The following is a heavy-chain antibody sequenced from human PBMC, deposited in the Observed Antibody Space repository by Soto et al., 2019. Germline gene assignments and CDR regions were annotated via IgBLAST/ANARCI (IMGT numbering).Heavy chain of an antibody. CDR1: GFTVSSYS. D-gene: IGHD2-2*01. CDR3: ARDRYTHPYCSSTSCPRDDFDY. Sequence: GGSLRLSCAASGFTVSSYSMNWVRQAPGKGLEWVSSISSSSSYIYYADSVKGRFTISRDNAKNSLYLQMNSLRAEDTAVYYCARDRYTHPYCSSTSCPRDDFDYWGQGTLVTVSS. J-gene: IGHJ4*02. V-gene: IGHV3-21*01. CDR2: ISSSSSYI.